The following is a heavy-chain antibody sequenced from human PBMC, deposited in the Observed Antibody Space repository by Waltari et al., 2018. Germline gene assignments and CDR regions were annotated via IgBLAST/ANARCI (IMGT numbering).Heavy chain of an antibody. CDR2: ISDDGINK. D-gene: IGHD3-16*01. J-gene: IGHJ4*02. CDR1: GFTFNTYG. CDR3: AKDAARLGWQYLDY. Sequence: QVQLVESGGSVVQPGKSLRLSCAASGFTFNTYGQHWVRQAPGKGLEWGAVISDDGINKYYADSVKGRLNIARDNSKNTLVLQMNSLRTEDTAVYFCAKDAARLGWQYLDYWGQGTLVIVSS. V-gene: IGHV3-30*18.